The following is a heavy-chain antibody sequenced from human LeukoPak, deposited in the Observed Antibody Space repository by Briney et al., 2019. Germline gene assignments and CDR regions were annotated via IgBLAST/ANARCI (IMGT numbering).Heavy chain of an antibody. D-gene: IGHD6-19*01. V-gene: IGHV3-7*01. CDR2: INQDGSVR. J-gene: IGHJ5*02. CDR1: GFTFGSNW. Sequence: GGSLRLSCAASGFTFGSNWMSWVRQAPGKGLEWVAHINQDGSVRYYVDSVKGRFTISRDNTKNSLYLQMNNLRVDDTAIYYCARDPSTASAWFCFDLWGQGTLVTVSS. CDR3: ARDPSTASAWFCFDL.